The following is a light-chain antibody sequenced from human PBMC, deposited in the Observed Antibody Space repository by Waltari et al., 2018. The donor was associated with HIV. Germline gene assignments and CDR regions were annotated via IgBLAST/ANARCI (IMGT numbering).Light chain of an antibody. CDR2: DDS. Sequence: SYVLTQPPSVSVAPGQPARITCGGHNIGTKGVHWYQQKPSQAPVLVVYDDSDRPSGIPERFSGSSSWNTATLTISRVEAGDEADFYCQVWDSSTDLRVFGGGTKLTVL. V-gene: IGLV3-21*02. CDR3: QVWDSSTDLRV. J-gene: IGLJ2*01. CDR1: NIGTKG.